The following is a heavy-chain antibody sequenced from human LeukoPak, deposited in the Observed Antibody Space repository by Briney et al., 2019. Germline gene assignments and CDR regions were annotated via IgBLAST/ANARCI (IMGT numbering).Heavy chain of an antibody. J-gene: IGHJ4*02. CDR1: GFTFDDYA. CDR2: ISWNSGSI. D-gene: IGHD4-17*01. Sequence: GRSLRLSCAASGFTFDDYAMHWVRQAPGKGLEWVSGISWNSGSIGYADSVKGRFTISRDNAKNSLYLQMNSLRAEDTALYYCAKDPYGDYVSALDYWGQGTLVTVSS. CDR3: AKDPYGDYVSALDY. V-gene: IGHV3-9*01.